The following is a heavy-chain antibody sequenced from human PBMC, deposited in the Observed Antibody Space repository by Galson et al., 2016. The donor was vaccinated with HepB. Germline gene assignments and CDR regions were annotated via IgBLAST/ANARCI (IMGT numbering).Heavy chain of an antibody. CDR1: GFTFSDYY. Sequence: SLRLSCAASGFTFSDYYMNWIRQAPGKGLEWVSYISSSGSTIYYADSVKGRFPISRDNAKNSLYLQMNSLRAEDTAVYYWARVRCSSGCKLPFYWGQGTLVTVSS. D-gene: IGHD6-19*01. CDR2: ISSSGSTI. V-gene: IGHV3-11*04. CDR3: ARVRCSSGCKLPFY. J-gene: IGHJ4*02.